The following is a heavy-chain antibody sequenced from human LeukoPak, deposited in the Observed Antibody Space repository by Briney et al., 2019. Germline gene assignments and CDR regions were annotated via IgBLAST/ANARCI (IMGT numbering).Heavy chain of an antibody. V-gene: IGHV3-9*01. J-gene: IGHJ3*02. CDR3: AKDWGYSYGDGAFDI. D-gene: IGHD5-18*01. Sequence: GGSLRLSCAASGFTFDDYAMHWVRQAPGKGLEWVSGISWNSGSIGYADSVKGRFTISRDNAKNSLYLQMNSLRAEDTALYYCAKDWGYSYGDGAFDIWGQGTMVTVSS. CDR1: GFTFDDYA. CDR2: ISWNSGSI.